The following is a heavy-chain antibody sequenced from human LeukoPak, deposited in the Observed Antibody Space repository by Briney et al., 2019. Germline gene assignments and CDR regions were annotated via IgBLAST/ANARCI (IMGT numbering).Heavy chain of an antibody. CDR3: ARDQKYYYGSGSGFWYFDL. CDR1: GGSISSYY. Sequence: PSETLSLTCTVSGGSISSYYWSWIRQPPWKGLEWIGYIYYSGSTNYNPSLKSRVTISVDTSKNQFSLKLSSVTAADTAVYYCARDQKYYYGSGSGFWYFDLWGRGTLVTVSS. V-gene: IGHV4-59*01. CDR2: IYYSGST. D-gene: IGHD3-10*01. J-gene: IGHJ2*01.